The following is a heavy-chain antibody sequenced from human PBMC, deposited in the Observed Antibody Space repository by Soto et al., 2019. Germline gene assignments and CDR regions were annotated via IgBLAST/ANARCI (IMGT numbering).Heavy chain of an antibody. Sequence: GGSLRLSCAASGFTFSSYGMNWVRQAPGKGLEWVSYISSSGSTIYYADSVKGRFTISRDNAKNSLYLQMNSLRAEDTAVYYCARDHYYYDSSGPTDAFDIWGQGTMVTVSS. V-gene: IGHV3-48*03. CDR1: GFTFSSYG. D-gene: IGHD3-22*01. CDR2: ISSSGSTI. J-gene: IGHJ3*02. CDR3: ARDHYYYDSSGPTDAFDI.